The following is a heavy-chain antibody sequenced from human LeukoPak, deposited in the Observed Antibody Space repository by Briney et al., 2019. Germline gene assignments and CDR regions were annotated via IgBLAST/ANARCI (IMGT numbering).Heavy chain of an antibody. CDR1: GFTFSSYW. D-gene: IGHD3-16*01. Sequence: GGSLRLSCAASGFTFSSYWMHWVRQGPGEGLVWVSLIKSDGTSTTYADSVQGRFTISRDNAKNTLYLQMSSLRAEDTAVYYCARDYTYGFDSWGQGTLVTVSS. J-gene: IGHJ4*02. CDR3: ARDYTYGFDS. V-gene: IGHV3-74*01. CDR2: IKSDGTST.